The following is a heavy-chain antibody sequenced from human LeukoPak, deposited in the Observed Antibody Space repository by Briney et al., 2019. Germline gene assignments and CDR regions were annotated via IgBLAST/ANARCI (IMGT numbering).Heavy chain of an antibody. CDR3: ARHMVRGVIEKFDN. CDR2: INHSGST. J-gene: IGHJ4*02. V-gene: IGHV4-34*01. D-gene: IGHD3-10*01. CDR1: GGSFSGYY. Sequence: SETLSLTCAVYGGSFSGYYWSWIRQPPGKGLEWIGEINHSGSTNYNPSLKSRVTISVDTSKNQFSLKLSSVTAADTAVYYCARHMVRGVIEKFDNWGQGTLVTVSS.